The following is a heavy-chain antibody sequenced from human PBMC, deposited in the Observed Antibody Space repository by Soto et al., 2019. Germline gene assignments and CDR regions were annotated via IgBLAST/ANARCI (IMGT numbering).Heavy chain of an antibody. CDR2: IFSNDEK. Sequence: QVTVKESGPVLVKPTETLTLTCTVSGFSLSNAGLGVSWIRQPPGKALEWLAHIFSNDEKSYSTSLKSRLTTTKDTAKRQVVLTMTNTYPVDTATYYCASTYSTSWYWFAAWGQGTLVTVSS. CDR3: ASTYSTSWYWFAA. CDR1: GFSLSNAGLG. D-gene: IGHD6-13*01. V-gene: IGHV2-26*04. J-gene: IGHJ5*02.